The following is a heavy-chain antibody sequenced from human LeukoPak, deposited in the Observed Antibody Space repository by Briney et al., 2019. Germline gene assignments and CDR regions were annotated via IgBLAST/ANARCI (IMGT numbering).Heavy chain of an antibody. V-gene: IGHV3-7*03. CDR1: GFTFSSYW. CDR3: ATLPRYIGSAHQGY. CDR2: INHNGNVN. D-gene: IGHD1-26*01. J-gene: IGHJ4*02. Sequence: PGGSLRLSCAASGFTFSSYWMNWARQAPGKGLEWVASINHNGNVNYYVDSVKGRFTISRDNAKNSLYLQVSNLRAEDTAVYYCATLPRYIGSAHQGYWGQGTLVTVSS.